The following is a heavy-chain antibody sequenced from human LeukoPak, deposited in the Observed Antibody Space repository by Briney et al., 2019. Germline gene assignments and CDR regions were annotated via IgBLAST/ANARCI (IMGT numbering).Heavy chain of an antibody. D-gene: IGHD6-19*01. CDR2: IYYSGSA. V-gene: IGHV4-59*01. CDR3: ARVDSGRSGVYYFDF. Sequence: ASETLSLTCSVSGGSIDRNYWTWIRQPPGKGLEWIGLIYYSGSANYNAFLKSRVTISEDKSKNQIYLTMTSVTAAGTAVYYCARVDSGRSGVYYFDFWGQGTLVIVSS. CDR1: GGSIDRNY. J-gene: IGHJ4*02.